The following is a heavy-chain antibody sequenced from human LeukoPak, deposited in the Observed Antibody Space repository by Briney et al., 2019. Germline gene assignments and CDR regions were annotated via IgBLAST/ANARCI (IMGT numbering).Heavy chain of an antibody. D-gene: IGHD3-22*01. CDR3: ARDRGSGYYYDTFDY. CDR2: ISSSSSYI. J-gene: IGHJ4*02. Sequence: GGSLRLSCTASGFTFSDYYMSWIRQAPGKGLEWVSYISSSSSYIYYADSVKGRFTISRDNAKNSLYLQMNSLRAEDTAVYYCARDRGSGYYYDTFDYWGQGTLVTVSS. CDR1: GFTFSDYY. V-gene: IGHV3-11*06.